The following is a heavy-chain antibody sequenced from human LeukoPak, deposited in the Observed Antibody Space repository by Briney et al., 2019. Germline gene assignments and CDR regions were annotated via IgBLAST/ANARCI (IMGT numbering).Heavy chain of an antibody. CDR2: INPKSGAT. Sequence: GASVKVSCKASGYTFDENHIHWVRQVPGQGPEWMGWINPKSGATDSAQQFQGRLTMTRDTSISTASMDLSGLRLDDTGIYYCARAGDESTGHYDSLHFWGQGTMVTVSS. J-gene: IGHJ3*01. V-gene: IGHV1-2*02. CDR1: GYTFDENH. D-gene: IGHD2-8*02. CDR3: ARAGDESTGHYDSLHF.